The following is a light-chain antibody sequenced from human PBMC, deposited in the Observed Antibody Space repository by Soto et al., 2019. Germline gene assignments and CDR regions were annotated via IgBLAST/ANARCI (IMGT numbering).Light chain of an antibody. CDR1: QSISSSY. Sequence: EIVLTQSPGTLSLSPGEGATLSCRASQSISSSYLAWYQQTPGQAPRLLIYGVSSRAAGIPDWFSGSGSGADSTLTISRLEPEDFAVYYCQQYGGSPYAFGQGTKLEI. J-gene: IGKJ2*01. CDR2: GVS. V-gene: IGKV3-20*01. CDR3: QQYGGSPYA.